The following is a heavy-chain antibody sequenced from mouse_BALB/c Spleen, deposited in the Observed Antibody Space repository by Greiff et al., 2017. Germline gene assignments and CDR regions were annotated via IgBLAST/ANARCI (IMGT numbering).Heavy chain of an antibody. V-gene: IGHV14-4*02. Sequence: EVKLMESGAELVRSGASVKLSCTASGFNIKDYYMHWVKQRPEQGLEWIGWIDPENGDTEYAPKFQGKATMTADTSSNTAYLQLSSLTSEDTAVYYCNPCYYGSRGLAWFAYWGQGTLVTVSA. CDR1: GFNIKDYY. J-gene: IGHJ3*01. CDR3: NPCYYGSRGLAWFAY. CDR2: IDPENGDT. D-gene: IGHD1-1*01.